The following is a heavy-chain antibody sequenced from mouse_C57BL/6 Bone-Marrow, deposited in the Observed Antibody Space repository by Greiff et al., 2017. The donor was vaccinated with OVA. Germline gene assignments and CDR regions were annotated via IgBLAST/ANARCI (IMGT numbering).Heavy chain of an antibody. CDR2: ISDGGSYT. V-gene: IGHV5-4*01. CDR3: ARETVVARGGFAY. Sequence: EVQLVESGGGLVKPGGSLKLSCAASGFTFSSYAMSWVRQTPEKRLEWVATISDGGSYTYYPDNVKGRFTISRDNAKNNLYLQMSHLKSEDTAMYYWARETVVARGGFAYWGQGTLVTVSA. D-gene: IGHD1-1*01. CDR1: GFTFSSYA. J-gene: IGHJ3*01.